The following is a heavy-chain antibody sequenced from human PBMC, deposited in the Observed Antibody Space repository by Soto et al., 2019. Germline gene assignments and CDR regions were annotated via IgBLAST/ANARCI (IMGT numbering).Heavy chain of an antibody. V-gene: IGHV1-69*13. CDR2: IIPIFGTA. D-gene: IGHD1-1*01. CDR3: ARSVHGNSSPSPFRRFDP. CDR1: GYTFTSYG. Sequence: SVKVSCKASGYTFTSYGISWVRQAPGQGLEWMGGIIPIFGTANYAQKFQGRVTITADESTSTAYMELSSLRSEDTAVYYCARSVHGNSSPSPFRRFDPWGQGTLVTVSS. J-gene: IGHJ5*02.